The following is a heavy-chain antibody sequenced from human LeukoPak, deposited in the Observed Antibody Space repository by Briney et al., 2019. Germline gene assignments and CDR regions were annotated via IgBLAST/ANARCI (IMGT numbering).Heavy chain of an antibody. J-gene: IGHJ4*02. CDR3: ARVSYYYDSSGYYYVLFDY. CDR1: GGSFSGYY. Sequence: PSETLSLTCAVYGGSFSGYYWSWIRQPPGKGLEWIGNIYYSGSTNYNPSLKSRVTISVDTSKNQFSLKLSSVTAADTAVYYCARVSYYYDSSGYYYVLFDYWGQGTLVTVSS. CDR2: IYYSGST. V-gene: IGHV4-59*01. D-gene: IGHD3-22*01.